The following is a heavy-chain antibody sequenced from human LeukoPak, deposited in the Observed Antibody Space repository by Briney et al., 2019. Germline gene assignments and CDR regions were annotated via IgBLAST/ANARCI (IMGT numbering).Heavy chain of an antibody. J-gene: IGHJ4*02. D-gene: IGHD3-9*01. Sequence: GGSLRLSCAASGFTFSDYYMSWIRQAPGKGLEWVSYISSSGSTIYYADSVKGRFTISRDNAKNSLYLQMNSLRAEDTAVYYCAKDRRDYDILTGYWGLDYWGQGTLVTVSS. CDR1: GFTFSDYY. CDR2: ISSSGSTI. CDR3: AKDRRDYDILTGYWGLDY. V-gene: IGHV3-11*04.